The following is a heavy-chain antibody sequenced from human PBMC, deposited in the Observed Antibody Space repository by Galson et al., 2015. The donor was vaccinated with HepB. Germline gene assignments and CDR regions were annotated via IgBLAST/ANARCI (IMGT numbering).Heavy chain of an antibody. CDR3: ARESTWKLDY. Sequence: SLRLSCAASGFTFRKFYMAWVRQAPGMGLEWVANINSHGSATSYVDSVKGRFIVSRDNAGNSLFLQMNSLRADDTAVYYCARESTWKLDYWGRGTLVTVSS. J-gene: IGHJ4*02. CDR2: INSHGSAT. V-gene: IGHV3-7*03. CDR1: GFTFRKFY. D-gene: IGHD2/OR15-2a*01.